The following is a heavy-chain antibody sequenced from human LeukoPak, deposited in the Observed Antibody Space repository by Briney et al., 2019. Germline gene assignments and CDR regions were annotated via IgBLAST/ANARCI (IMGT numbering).Heavy chain of an antibody. CDR2: IKSETDGGTT. CDR3: ATFPSP. J-gene: IGHJ5*02. V-gene: IGHV3-15*01. Sequence: GGSLRLSCEASGFTFTNAWMTWVRQAPGKGLEWVGRIKSETDGGTTEYAATVKGRFTISRDDPKNTLFLQMDSLKTEDTAVYYCATFPSPWGQGTLVTVSS. CDR1: GFTFTNAW.